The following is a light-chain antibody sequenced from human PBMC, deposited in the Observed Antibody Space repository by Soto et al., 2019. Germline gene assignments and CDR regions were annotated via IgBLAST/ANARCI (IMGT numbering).Light chain of an antibody. V-gene: IGLV2-8*01. CDR2: DVS. CDR3: SSYAGSNNYV. CDR1: SSDVGGYNY. J-gene: IGLJ1*01. Sequence: QSALNQPPSASGSPGQSVTISCTGTSSDVGGYNYVSWYHQHPGKAPKLMIYDVSKRPSGVPDRFSGSKSGNTASLTVSGLQAEDEADYYCSSYAGSNNYVFGTGTKVTVL.